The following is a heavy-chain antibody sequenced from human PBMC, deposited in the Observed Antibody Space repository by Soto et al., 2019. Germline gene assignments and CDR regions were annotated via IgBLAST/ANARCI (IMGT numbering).Heavy chain of an antibody. D-gene: IGHD1-1*01. CDR2: ISAYSGNT. CDR1: GFTFTNYY. J-gene: IGHJ4*02. CDR3: ARGATYHVNWSVDY. V-gene: IGHV1-18*01. Sequence: QVQLVQSGAEVKKPGASVKVSCKTSGFTFTNYYINWVRQAPGQGLEVMGWISAYSGNTNYAQNLQGRVTMSTDTSASTAYLERRSRRSHDTAVYFCARGATYHVNWSVDYWGQGTLVTVSS.